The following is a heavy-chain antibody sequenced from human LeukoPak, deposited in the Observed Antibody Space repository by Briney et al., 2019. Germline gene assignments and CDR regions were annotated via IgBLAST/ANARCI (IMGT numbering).Heavy chain of an antibody. V-gene: IGHV4-39*07. CDR3: ARGHPPGGY. Sequence: SETLSLTCTVSGDSISSATYYWGWIRQPPGKGLEWIGTIYYSGSTYYNPSLKSRVTISVDTSKNQFSLKLSSVTAADTAVYYCARGHPPGGYWGQGTLVTVSS. D-gene: IGHD1-26*01. CDR2: IYYSGST. CDR1: GDSISSATYY. J-gene: IGHJ4*02.